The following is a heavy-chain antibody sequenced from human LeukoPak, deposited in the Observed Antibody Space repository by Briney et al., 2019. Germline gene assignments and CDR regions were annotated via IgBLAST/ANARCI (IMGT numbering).Heavy chain of an antibody. Sequence: PGGSLRLSCAASGFTFSSYWMSWVRQAPGKGLEWVSAISGSGGSTYYADSVKGRFTISRDNSKNTLYLQMNSLRAEDTAVYYCAKDTKIAAAGSSRTYGMDVWGQGTTVTVSS. CDR3: AKDTKIAAAGSSRTYGMDV. CDR1: GFTFSSYW. V-gene: IGHV3-23*01. J-gene: IGHJ6*02. D-gene: IGHD6-13*01. CDR2: ISGSGGST.